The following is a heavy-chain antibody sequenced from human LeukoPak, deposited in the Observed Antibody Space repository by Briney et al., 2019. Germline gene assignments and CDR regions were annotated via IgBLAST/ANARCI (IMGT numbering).Heavy chain of an antibody. D-gene: IGHD2-2*01. J-gene: IGHJ3*02. CDR1: GSISGYY. CDR3: ARQKCTSTSCLTKNAFDI. CDR2: IYTSGST. Sequence: SETLSLTCTVSGSISGYYWSWIRQPPGKGLEWIGYIYTSGSTNYNPSLESRVTISVDTSKNQFSLDLSSVTAADTAVYYCARQKCTSTSCLTKNAFDIWGQGTMVTDSS. V-gene: IGHV4-4*09.